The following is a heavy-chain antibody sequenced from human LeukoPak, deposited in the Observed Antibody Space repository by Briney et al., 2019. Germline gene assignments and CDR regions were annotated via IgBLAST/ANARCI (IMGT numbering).Heavy chain of an antibody. V-gene: IGHV3-23*01. D-gene: IGHD1-7*01. CDR1: GFTFSSYA. CDR3: AKPRLQLELRLLFDY. Sequence: GGSLRLSCAASGFTFSSYAMSWVRQAPGKGLEWVSAISGGGSSIHYADSVKGRFTISRDNSKNTLYLQMNSLRAEDTAVYYCAKPRLQLELRLLFDYWGQRTLVTVSS. CDR2: ISGGGSSI. J-gene: IGHJ4*02.